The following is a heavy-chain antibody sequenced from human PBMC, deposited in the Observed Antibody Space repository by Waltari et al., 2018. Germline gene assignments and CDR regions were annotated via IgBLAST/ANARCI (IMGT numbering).Heavy chain of an antibody. V-gene: IGHV4-38-2*01. CDR1: GYSISSGYY. CDR2: IYHSGST. J-gene: IGHJ3*02. CDR3: ARQLMIDAFDI. D-gene: IGHD3-16*01. Sequence: QVQLQESGPGLVKPSETLSLTCAVSGYSISSGYYWGWIRQPPGKGLEWIGSIYHSGSTYYNPSLKSRVTISVDTSKNQFSLKLSSVTAADTAVYYCARQLMIDAFDIWGQGTMVTVSS.